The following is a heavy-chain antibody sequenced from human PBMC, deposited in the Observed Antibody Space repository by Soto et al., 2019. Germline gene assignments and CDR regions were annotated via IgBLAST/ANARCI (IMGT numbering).Heavy chain of an antibody. CDR3: AMVDNYVTPTPQDV. CDR1: GYIFVNYG. Sequence: VQLVQSGDEVRKPGSSVKVSCKASGYIFVNYGIAWVRQAPGQGLEWMGWISHYSGNTHYASKVQGRLTMTTDTSTSTAYVDLGSLTSDDTAVYYCAMVDNYVTPTPQDVWGQGTTVTVSS. J-gene: IGHJ6*02. CDR2: ISHYSGNT. V-gene: IGHV1-18*01. D-gene: IGHD3-16*01.